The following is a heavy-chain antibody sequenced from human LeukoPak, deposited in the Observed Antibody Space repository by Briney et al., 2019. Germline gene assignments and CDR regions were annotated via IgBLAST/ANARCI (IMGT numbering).Heavy chain of an antibody. CDR2: INPETGAT. CDR3: ARENLNYYGSGSYLY. CDR1: GYPFSGYY. J-gene: IGHJ4*02. Sequence: ASVKVFCKASGYPFSGYYIHWVRQGPGQGLEWLGWINPETGATKYAQRFEGRVTLTRDTSVTTVHMELSGLRSDDSAVYYCARENLNYYGSGSYLYWGQGSQVTVSS. V-gene: IGHV1-2*02. D-gene: IGHD3-10*01.